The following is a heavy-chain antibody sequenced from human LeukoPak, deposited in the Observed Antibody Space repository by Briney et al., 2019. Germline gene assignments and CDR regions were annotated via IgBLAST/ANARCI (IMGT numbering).Heavy chain of an antibody. J-gene: IGHJ3*02. D-gene: IGHD2-2*01. CDR1: GGTFSSYA. Sequence: SVKVSCKASGGTFSSYAISWVRQAPGQGLEWMGGIIPIFGTANYAQKFQGRVTITADESTSTAYMELSSLISEDTAVYYCAGLQRYGGITSCYEGAFDIWGQGTMVTVSS. CDR2: IIPIFGTA. V-gene: IGHV1-69*13. CDR3: AGLQRYGGITSCYEGAFDI.